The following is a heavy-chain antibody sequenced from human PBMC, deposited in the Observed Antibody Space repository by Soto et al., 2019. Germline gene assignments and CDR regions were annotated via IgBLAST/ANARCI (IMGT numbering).Heavy chain of an antibody. CDR3: ARSEGQLVPYYFDY. J-gene: IGHJ4*02. CDR1: GGSISSYY. Sequence: SETLSLTCTVSGGSISSYYWSWIRQPPGKGLEWIGYIYYSGSTNYNPSLKSRVTISVDTSKNQFSLKLSSVTAADTAVYYCARSEGQLVPYYFDYWGQGTLVTSPQ. D-gene: IGHD6-6*01. V-gene: IGHV4-59*08. CDR2: IYYSGST.